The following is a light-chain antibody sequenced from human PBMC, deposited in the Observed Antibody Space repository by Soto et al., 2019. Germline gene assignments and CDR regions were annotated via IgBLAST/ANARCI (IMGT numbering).Light chain of an antibody. CDR1: QSVSSS. J-gene: IGKJ1*01. Sequence: EVVMTQSPATLSMSPGERATLSCRASQSVSSSLAWYQQKPGQAPRLLIYGASTRATGIPDRFSGSGSETEFTLTISSLQAEDFAMYYCQQYNNCWTFGQGTKVEIK. V-gene: IGKV3-15*01. CDR2: GAS. CDR3: QQYNNCWT.